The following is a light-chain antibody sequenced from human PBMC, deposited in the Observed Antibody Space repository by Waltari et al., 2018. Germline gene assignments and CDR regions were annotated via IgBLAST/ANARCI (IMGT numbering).Light chain of an antibody. Sequence: QSALTQPASVSGSPGQSIALSSAGTTSDVGAYNFVSWYQQHPGKAPKLMIYDVNERPSGVSDRFSGSKSGNTASLTISGLQAEDETDYYCSSFTTSGTYVFGTGTKVTVL. CDR2: DVN. V-gene: IGLV2-14*03. CDR1: TSDVGAYNF. J-gene: IGLJ1*01. CDR3: SSFTTSGTYV.